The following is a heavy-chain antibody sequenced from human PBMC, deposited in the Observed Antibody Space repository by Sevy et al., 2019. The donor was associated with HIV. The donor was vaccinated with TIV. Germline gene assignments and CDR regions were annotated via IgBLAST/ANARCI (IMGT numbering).Heavy chain of an antibody. CDR3: ARDLTIFGVVIDYYYYYGMDV. CDR1: GYTFTGYY. J-gene: IGHJ6*02. D-gene: IGHD3-3*01. Sequence: ASVKVSCKASGYTFTGYYMHRVRQAPGQGLEWMGRINPNIGGTNYAQKFQGRVTMTRDTSISTAYMELSRLRSDDTAVYYCARDLTIFGVVIDYYYYYGMDVWGQRTTVTVSS. CDR2: INPNIGGT. V-gene: IGHV1-2*06.